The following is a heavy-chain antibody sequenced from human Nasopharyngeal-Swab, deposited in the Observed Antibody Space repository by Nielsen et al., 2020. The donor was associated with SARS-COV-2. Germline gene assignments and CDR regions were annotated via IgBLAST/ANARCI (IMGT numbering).Heavy chain of an antibody. V-gene: IGHV3-21*01. CDR3: ARDRSTIWFGELPLDAFDI. J-gene: IGHJ3*02. Sequence: VRQAPGKGLEWVSSISSSSSYICYADSVKGRFTISRDNAKNSLYLQMNSLRAEDTAVYYCARDRSTIWFGELPLDAFDIWGQGTMVTVSS. D-gene: IGHD3-10*01. CDR2: ISSSSSYI.